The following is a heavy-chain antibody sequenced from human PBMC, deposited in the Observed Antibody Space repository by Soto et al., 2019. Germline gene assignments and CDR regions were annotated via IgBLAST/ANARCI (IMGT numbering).Heavy chain of an antibody. CDR2: ISYDGTNK. J-gene: IGHJ4*02. D-gene: IGHD6-19*01. CDR1: GFTLSTYG. CDR3: AKRYSSGWYYFDS. V-gene: IGHV3-30*18. Sequence: QVQLVESGGGVVQPGTSLRLSCAASGFTLSTYGMHWVRQAPGKGLEWVAVISYDGTNKYYADSVKGRFTISRDNSKNTLYLQMNSLRAEDTAVYYCAKRYSSGWYYFDSWGQGTLVTVSS.